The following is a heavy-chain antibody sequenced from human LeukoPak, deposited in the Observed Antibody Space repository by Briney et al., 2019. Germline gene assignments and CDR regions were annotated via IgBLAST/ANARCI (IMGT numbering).Heavy chain of an antibody. Sequence: GGSLRLSCAASGFTFSNYAMSWVRQATGKGLEWVSAITGSGGNTYYADSVKGRFTISRDNSKNTVFLQMNSLGAEDTAVYYCAKWGDYDVLTGYYVSDYWGQGTLVTVSS. J-gene: IGHJ4*02. D-gene: IGHD3-9*01. V-gene: IGHV3-23*01. CDR1: GFTFSNYA. CDR3: AKWGDYDVLTGYYVSDY. CDR2: ITGSGGNT.